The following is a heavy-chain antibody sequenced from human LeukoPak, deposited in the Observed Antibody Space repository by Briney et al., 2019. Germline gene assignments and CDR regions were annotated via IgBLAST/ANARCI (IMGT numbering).Heavy chain of an antibody. CDR3: ARGRYCSADICSGGDAFDI. J-gene: IGHJ3*02. V-gene: IGHV4-4*07. CDR1: GGSINNYY. Sequence: SETLSLTCNVSGGSINNYYWSWIRQPAGRGLEWIGRIYTRGSTNYNPSLKSRVTMSVDTSKNQFSLKLSSVTAADTAVYYCARGRYCSADICSGGDAFDIWGQGTMVSVSS. D-gene: IGHD2-15*01. CDR2: IYTRGST.